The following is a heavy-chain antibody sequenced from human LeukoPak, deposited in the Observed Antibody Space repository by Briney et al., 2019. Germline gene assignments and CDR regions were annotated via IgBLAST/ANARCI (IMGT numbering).Heavy chain of an antibody. Sequence: GGSLRLSCAASGFIFSTYNMNWVRQAPGKGLEWVSSISTDSTYIYHADSVKGRFTISRDNAKNSLYLQVNTLRAEDTAVYYCAREPRGDYFFYYYGMDVWGQGTTVTVSS. D-gene: IGHD4-17*01. J-gene: IGHJ6*02. CDR2: ISTDSTYI. CDR1: GFIFSTYN. CDR3: AREPRGDYFFYYYGMDV. V-gene: IGHV3-21*01.